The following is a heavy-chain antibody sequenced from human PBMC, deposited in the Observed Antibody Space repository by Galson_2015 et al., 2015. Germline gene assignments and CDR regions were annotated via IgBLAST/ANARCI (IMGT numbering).Heavy chain of an antibody. CDR2: ISSSGSTI. Sequence: SLRLSCAASGFTFSDYYMSWIRQAPGKGLEWVSYISSSGSTIYYADSVKGRFTISRDNAKNSLYLQMNSLRAEDTAVYYCARPQGSPTEEYFQHWGQGTLVTVSS. CDR1: GFTFSDYY. CDR3: ARPQGSPTEEYFQH. V-gene: IGHV3-11*01. J-gene: IGHJ1*01. D-gene: IGHD6-13*01.